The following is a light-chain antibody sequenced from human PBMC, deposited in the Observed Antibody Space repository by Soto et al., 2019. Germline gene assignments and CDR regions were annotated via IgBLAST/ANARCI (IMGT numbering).Light chain of an antibody. CDR3: QQYGTSPLT. Sequence: EIVLTQSPATLSLSPGERATLSCRASQSVSSYLAWYQQKPGQAPRLLIYDASSRATGIPDRFSGRGSGTDFTLTISRLEPEDFAVYYCQQYGTSPLTVGQGTKVDSK. V-gene: IGKV3-20*01. CDR2: DAS. CDR1: QSVSSY. J-gene: IGKJ1*01.